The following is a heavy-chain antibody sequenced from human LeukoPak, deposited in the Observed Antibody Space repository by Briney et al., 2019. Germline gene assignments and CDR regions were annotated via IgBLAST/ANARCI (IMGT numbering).Heavy chain of an antibody. CDR1: GFTFSTFA. CDR3: ARGARLQPMGEF. CDR2: IFPSGGEI. Sequence: PGGSLRLSCAASGFTFSTFAMIWVRQPPGKGLEWVSSIFPSGGEIHYADSVRGRFTISRDNSKSTLSLQMNSLRVEDTALYYCARGARLQPMGEFWGQGTLVTVSS. J-gene: IGHJ4*02. V-gene: IGHV3-23*01. D-gene: IGHD4-11*01.